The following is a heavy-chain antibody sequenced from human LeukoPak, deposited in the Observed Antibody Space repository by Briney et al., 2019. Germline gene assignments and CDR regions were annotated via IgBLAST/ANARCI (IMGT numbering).Heavy chain of an antibody. CDR3: AHSYRRFGCSGGSCYYFDY. J-gene: IGHJ4*02. Sequence: SGPTLVKPTQTLTLTCTFSGFSVSTSGVGVGWIRQPPGKALEWLALIHWDDDRRYSPSLKSRLTITKDTSKNQVVLTMTNMDPVDTATYHCAHSYRRFGCSGGSCYYFDYWGQGTLVTVSS. V-gene: IGHV2-5*02. CDR1: GFSVSTSGVG. D-gene: IGHD2-15*01. CDR2: IHWDDDR.